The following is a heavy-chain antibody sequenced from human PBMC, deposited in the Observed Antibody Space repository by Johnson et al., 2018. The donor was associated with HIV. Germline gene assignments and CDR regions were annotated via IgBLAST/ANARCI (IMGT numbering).Heavy chain of an antibody. V-gene: IGHV3-66*02. CDR2: IYSGGST. CDR1: GFTVSSNY. D-gene: IGHD3-16*01. Sequence: MQLVESGGGLVQPGGSLRLSCAASGFTVSSNYMSWVRQAPGKGLEWVSIIYSGGSTYYADSVTGRFTISRDNSKDTLYLEMNSLRAEDTAVYYCARDYETIWGQGTMVTVSS. CDR3: ARDYETI. J-gene: IGHJ3*02.